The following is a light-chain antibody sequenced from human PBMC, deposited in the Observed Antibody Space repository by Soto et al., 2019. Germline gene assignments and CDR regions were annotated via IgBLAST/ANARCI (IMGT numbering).Light chain of an antibody. CDR1: QSVNIY. Sequence: EIVMTQSPATLSVSPGERATLSFRASQSVNIYLAWYQQKPGQAPRLLIFGASTRAPGIPARFSGSGSGTEFTLTISSLQSEDFTVYSCLQYHNLWAFGQGTKVDNK. CDR2: GAS. V-gene: IGKV3-15*01. J-gene: IGKJ1*01. CDR3: LQYHNLWA.